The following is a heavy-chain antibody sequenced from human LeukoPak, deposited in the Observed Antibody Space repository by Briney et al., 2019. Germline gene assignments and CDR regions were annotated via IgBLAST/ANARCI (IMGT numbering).Heavy chain of an antibody. CDR2: IKEDGSEE. J-gene: IGHJ6*02. D-gene: IGHD2-2*01. V-gene: IGHV3-7*01. CDR3: ARDIVVVPDVGGLRVYYYYGMDV. Sequence: PGGSLRLSCAASGFSFSSYWMGWVRQAPGKGLEWVANIKEDGSEEYYADSVKGRFTISRDNSKNTLYLQMNSLRAEDTAVYYCARDIVVVPDVGGLRVYYYYGMDVWGQGTTVTVSS. CDR1: GFSFSSYW.